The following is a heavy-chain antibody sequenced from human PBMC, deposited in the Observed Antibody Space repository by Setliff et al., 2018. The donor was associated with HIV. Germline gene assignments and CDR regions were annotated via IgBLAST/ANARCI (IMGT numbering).Heavy chain of an antibody. CDR1: GYTFTDYY. V-gene: IGHV1-69-2*01. Sequence: ASVKVSCKASGYTFTDYYMHWVKQAPGKGPEWMGRVDPEDGETIYAEKFQGRVTITADTSTDTAYMELSSLRSEDTAVYYCARGIYAAAVTKGNSYMDVWGKGTTVTVSS. J-gene: IGHJ6*03. CDR2: VDPEDGET. CDR3: ARGIYAAAVTKGNSYMDV. D-gene: IGHD6-13*01.